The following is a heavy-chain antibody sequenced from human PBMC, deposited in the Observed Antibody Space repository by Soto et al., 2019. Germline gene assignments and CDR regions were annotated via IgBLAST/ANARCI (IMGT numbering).Heavy chain of an antibody. Sequence: QVQLQQWGAGLLKPSETLSLTCAVYGGSFSGYYWSWIRQPPGKGLEWIGEINHSGSTNYNPSLKSIVTISVDTSKNQFSLKLSSVTAADTAVYYCARARLTYYYGSGSPYGMDVWGQGTTVTVSS. J-gene: IGHJ6*02. CDR3: ARARLTYYYGSGSPYGMDV. D-gene: IGHD3-10*01. CDR1: GGSFSGYY. CDR2: INHSGST. V-gene: IGHV4-34*01.